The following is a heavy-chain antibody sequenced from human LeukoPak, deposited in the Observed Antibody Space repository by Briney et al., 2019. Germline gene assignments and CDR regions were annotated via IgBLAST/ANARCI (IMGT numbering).Heavy chain of an antibody. V-gene: IGHV4-61*02. D-gene: IGHD3-22*01. CDR1: GVSISSGSYH. CDR2: IYTSGGT. CDR3: ARAYITYYYDSSALE. Sequence: SQTLSLTCTVSGVSISSGSYHWSWIRQPAGEGLEWIGRIYTSGGTNYNPSVKSRVTISVDRSKYQFSLKLSSVTAAGTAVYYCARAYITYYYDSSALEWGQGTLVTVSS. J-gene: IGHJ4*02.